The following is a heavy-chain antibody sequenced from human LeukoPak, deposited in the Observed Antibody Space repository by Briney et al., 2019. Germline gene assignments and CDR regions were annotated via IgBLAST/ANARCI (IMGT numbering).Heavy chain of an antibody. J-gene: IGHJ6*02. CDR2: VSGGGETT. Sequence: PGGSLRLSCAASGFSFSSYAMSWARHAPGKGLEWVSGVSGGGETTYYADSVKGRFTISRDTSKNMLYLQMDSLRVEDTAIYYCAKYGAAQTYYNYGMDVWGRGTTVTVSS. D-gene: IGHD4/OR15-4a*01. CDR3: AKYGAAQTYYNYGMDV. V-gene: IGHV3-23*01. CDR1: GFSFSSYA.